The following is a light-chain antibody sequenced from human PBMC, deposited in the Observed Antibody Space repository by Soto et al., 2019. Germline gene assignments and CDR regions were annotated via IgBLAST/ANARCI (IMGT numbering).Light chain of an antibody. CDR3: CSYAGSYTRV. V-gene: IGLV2-11*01. CDR1: SSDVGGYNY. CDR2: DVT. J-gene: IGLJ2*01. Sequence: QSALTQHRSVSASPGQSVTISCTGTSSDVGGYNYVSWYQQHPGKAPKLIIYDVTKRPSGVPDRFSGSKSGNTASLTISGLQAEDEADYYCCSYAGSYTRVFGGGTKLTVL.